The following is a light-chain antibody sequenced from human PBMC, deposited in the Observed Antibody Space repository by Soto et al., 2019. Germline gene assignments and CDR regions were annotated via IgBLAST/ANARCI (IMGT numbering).Light chain of an antibody. V-gene: IGKV3-20*01. CDR3: QQYASSPLLT. Sequence: EIVLTQSPGTLSLSAGERATLSCRASQSVRSSFLAWYQHKPGQAPRLLIYGAFSRATGIPDRFSGSGSGTDFTLSISRLEPEDFAVYYCQQYASSPLLTFGGGTKVDIK. J-gene: IGKJ4*01. CDR1: QSVRSSF. CDR2: GAF.